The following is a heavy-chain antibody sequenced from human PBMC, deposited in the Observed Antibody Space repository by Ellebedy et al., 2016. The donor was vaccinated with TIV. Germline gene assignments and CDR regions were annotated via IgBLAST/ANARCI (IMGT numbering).Heavy chain of an antibody. J-gene: IGHJ5*01. CDR2: ITPILRIR. CDR1: GDTLSNSA. CDR3: ASPMYCTGGVCRINWSDS. Sequence: AASVKVSCKASGDTLSNSALSWVRQAPGQGLEWMGSITPILRIRNYAQKFQGRVTISADEYTATAYMELSSLRSEDTAVYYCASPMYCTGGVCRINWSDSWGQGTLVTVSS. D-gene: IGHD2-8*02. V-gene: IGHV1-69*04.